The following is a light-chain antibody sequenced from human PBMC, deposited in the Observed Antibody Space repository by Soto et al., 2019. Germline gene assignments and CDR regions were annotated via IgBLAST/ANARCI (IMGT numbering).Light chain of an antibody. CDR3: QQRSKWLT. CDR2: GAS. CDR1: QSISSTH. Sequence: EIVLTQSPDTLSLSPGERATLSCRASQSISSTHLVWYQQKPGQAPSLLIFGASSRATGIPDRFSGSGSGTDFTLTISGLEPEDFAVYFCQQRSKWLTFGGGTKVEIK. J-gene: IGKJ4*01. V-gene: IGKV3D-20*02.